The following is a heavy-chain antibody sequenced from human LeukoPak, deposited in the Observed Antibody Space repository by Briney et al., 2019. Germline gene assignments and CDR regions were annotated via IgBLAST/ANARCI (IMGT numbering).Heavy chain of an antibody. CDR3: ARGKDGYSYGSFDY. Sequence: SVKVSCKASGGTFSSYAISWVRQAPGQGLEWMGGIIPIFGTANYAQKFQGRVTITTDESTSTAYMELSSLRSEDTAVYYCARGKDGYSYGSFDYWGQGTLVTVSS. CDR2: IIPIFGTA. CDR1: GGTFSSYA. D-gene: IGHD5-18*01. J-gene: IGHJ4*02. V-gene: IGHV1-69*05.